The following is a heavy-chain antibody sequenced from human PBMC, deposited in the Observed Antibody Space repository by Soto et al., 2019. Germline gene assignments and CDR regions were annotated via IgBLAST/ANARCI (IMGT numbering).Heavy chain of an antibody. V-gene: IGHV6-1*01. Sequence: PSQTLSLTCAISGDSVSSNSAVWTWIRQSPSRGLEWLGRTYYRSKWYNDYAVSVKSRITINPDTSKNQFSLQLNSVTPEDTAVYYCEIGLTYSSTWVGFESWGQGTLVSVSS. CDR2: TYYRSKWYN. J-gene: IGHJ4*02. CDR1: GDSVSSNSAV. D-gene: IGHD6-13*01. CDR3: EIGLTYSSTWVGFES.